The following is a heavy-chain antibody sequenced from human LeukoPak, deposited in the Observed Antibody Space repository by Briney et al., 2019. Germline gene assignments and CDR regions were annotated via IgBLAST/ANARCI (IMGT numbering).Heavy chain of an antibody. J-gene: IGHJ4*02. CDR2: IYWDDDK. CDR1: GFSLSTSGVC. V-gene: IGHV2-5*02. D-gene: IGHD6-19*01. CDR3: AHRLDSDWAFDY. Sequence: SGPALVKPTQTLTLTCTFSGFSLSTSGVCVGWIRQPPGKALEWLALIYWDDDKRYSPSLKSRLTTTKDTSKNQVVLTMTNMDPVDTATYYCAHRLDSDWAFDYWGQGTLVTVSS.